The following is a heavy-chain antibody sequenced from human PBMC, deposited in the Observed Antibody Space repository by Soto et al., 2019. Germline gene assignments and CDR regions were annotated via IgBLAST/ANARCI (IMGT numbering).Heavy chain of an antibody. CDR2: ISDSGGNT. CDR3: SKWSGFGDA. V-gene: IGHV3-23*01. D-gene: IGHD3-10*01. CDR1: GFTFSSYS. J-gene: IGHJ5*02. Sequence: EVQLTESGGGLVQPGGSLRLSCAASGFTFSSYSMTWVRQAPGKGLEWVSGISDSGGNTWYADSVKGRFTISRDNSKNTLSLQMNSLRAEDTAVYFCSKWSGFGDAWGQGTLVTVSS.